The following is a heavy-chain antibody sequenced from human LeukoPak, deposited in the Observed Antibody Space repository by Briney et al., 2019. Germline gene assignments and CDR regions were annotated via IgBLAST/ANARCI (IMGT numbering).Heavy chain of an antibody. Sequence: PGGSLRLSCAASGFTFSDYDMHWVRRVPGKGLEWVSAINSAGDTYYPASVKGRFTISREDAKNSLYLQMNSLRAGDTAVYYCVRASSGFDYWGQGALVTVSS. CDR1: GFTFSDYD. J-gene: IGHJ4*02. CDR3: VRASSGFDY. CDR2: INSAGDT. V-gene: IGHV3-13*01. D-gene: IGHD2-15*01.